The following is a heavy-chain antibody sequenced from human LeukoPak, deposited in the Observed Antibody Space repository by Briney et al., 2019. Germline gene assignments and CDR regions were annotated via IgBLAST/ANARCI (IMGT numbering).Heavy chain of an antibody. D-gene: IGHD3-22*01. CDR1: GFTFISYA. CDR3: AKVVYYCDSSGYYYGYYFDY. CDR2: ISGSGGST. V-gene: IGHV3-23*01. J-gene: IGHJ4*02. Sequence: GSLRLSCAASGFTFISYAMSWVRQAPGKGLEWVSAISGSGGSTYYADSVKGRFTISRDNSKNTLYLQMNSLRAEDTAVYYCAKVVYYCDSSGYYYGYYFDYWGQGTLVTVSS.